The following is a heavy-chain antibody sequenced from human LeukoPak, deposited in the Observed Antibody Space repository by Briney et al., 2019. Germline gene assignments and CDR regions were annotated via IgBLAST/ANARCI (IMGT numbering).Heavy chain of an antibody. CDR2: INSSSSYI. CDR1: GFTFSSYS. D-gene: IGHD6-19*01. CDR3: ARSSGWYHWGPDYYYYYMDV. J-gene: IGHJ6*03. V-gene: IGHV3-21*01. Sequence: GGSLRLSCLASGFTFSSYSMNWVRQAAGKGLAGVSSINSSSSYIYYADSVKSRFTISRDNAKNSLYLQMNRLRAEDTAVYYCARSSGWYHWGPDYYYYYMDVWGKGTTVTVS.